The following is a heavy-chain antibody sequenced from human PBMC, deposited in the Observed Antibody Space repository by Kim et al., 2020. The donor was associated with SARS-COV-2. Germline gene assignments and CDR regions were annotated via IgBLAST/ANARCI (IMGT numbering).Heavy chain of an antibody. Sequence: GGSLRLSCVASGFSVNDHWMSWVRQVPGNGLEWVANINQDGSETYYAVSVKGRFTISRDIAKNSLNLQMNSLRVDDTGVFFCARGFALDFWGQGTMVTVS. CDR3: ARGFALDF. V-gene: IGHV3-7*01. CDR1: GFSVNDHW. J-gene: IGHJ3*01. D-gene: IGHD3-16*01. CDR2: INQDGSET.